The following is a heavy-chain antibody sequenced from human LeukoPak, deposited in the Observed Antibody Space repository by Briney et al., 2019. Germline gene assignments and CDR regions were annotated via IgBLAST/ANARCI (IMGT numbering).Heavy chain of an antibody. CDR3: ARDQYYYGMDV. Sequence: SETLSLTCTVSGDSFRSYYWSWIRQPPGKGLEWIGYIYYSGSTNYNPSLKSRVTISVDTSKNQFSLKLSSVTAADTAVYYCARDQYYYGMDVWGQGTTVTVSS. CDR1: GDSFRSYY. V-gene: IGHV4-59*01. CDR2: IYYSGST. J-gene: IGHJ6*02.